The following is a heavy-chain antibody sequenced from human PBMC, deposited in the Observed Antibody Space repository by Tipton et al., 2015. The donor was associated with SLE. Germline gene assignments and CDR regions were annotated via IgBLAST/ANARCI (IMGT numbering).Heavy chain of an antibody. CDR2: IYGSASGIT. V-gene: IGHV4-4*07. D-gene: IGHD6-19*01. J-gene: IGHJ2*01. CDR3: ARSHSSGWTPYFGL. CDR1: GVSISGYYY. Sequence: PGLVKPSETLSLTCTVSGVSISGYYYWIWIRQPAGKGLEWIGRIYGSASGITNYNPSLWSRVTMSVDTSKNQFSLKLSSVTAADTAVYYCARSHSSGWTPYFGLWGRGTLVTVSS.